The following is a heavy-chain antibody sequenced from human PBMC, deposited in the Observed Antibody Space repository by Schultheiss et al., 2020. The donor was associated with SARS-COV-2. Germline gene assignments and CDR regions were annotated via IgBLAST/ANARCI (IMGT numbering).Heavy chain of an antibody. CDR1: GFTFSSYW. CDR3: VKTPYSSSYNFDY. CDR2: ISSNGGST. V-gene: IGHV3-64D*06. D-gene: IGHD6-6*01. J-gene: IGHJ4*02. Sequence: GESLKISCAASGFTFSSYWMHWVRQAPGKGLEYVSAISSNGGSTYYADSVKGRFTISRDNSKNTLYLQMSSLRAEDTAVYYCVKTPYSSSYNFDYWGQGTLVTVSS.